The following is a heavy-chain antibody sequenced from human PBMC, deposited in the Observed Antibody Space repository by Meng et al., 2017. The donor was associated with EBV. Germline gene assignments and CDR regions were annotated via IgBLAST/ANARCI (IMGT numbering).Heavy chain of an antibody. J-gene: IGHJ5*02. D-gene: IGHD2-15*01. CDR2: INAGNGNT. CDR3: ARRGGVADWFDP. Sequence: QVQLVLSGAEVKKPGASVKVSCKASGYTFTSYAMHWVRKAPGQRLEWMGWINAGNGNTKYSQKFQGRVTITRDTSASTAYMELSSLRSEDTAVYYCARRGGVADWFDPWGQGTLVTVSS. CDR1: GYTFTSYA. V-gene: IGHV1-3*01.